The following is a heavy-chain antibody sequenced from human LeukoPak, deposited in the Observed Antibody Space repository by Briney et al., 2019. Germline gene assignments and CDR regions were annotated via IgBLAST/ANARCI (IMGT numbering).Heavy chain of an antibody. CDR3: ATIPYSSSSKDY. CDR2: FDPEDGET. V-gene: IGHV1-24*01. J-gene: IGHJ4*02. CDR1: GYTLTELS. D-gene: IGHD6-6*01. Sequence: ASVKVSCKVSGYTLTELSMHWVRQAPGKGLEWMGGFDPEDGETIYAQKFQGRVTMTEDTSTDTAYMELSSLRSEDTAVYYCATIPYSSSSKDYWGQGTLVTVSS.